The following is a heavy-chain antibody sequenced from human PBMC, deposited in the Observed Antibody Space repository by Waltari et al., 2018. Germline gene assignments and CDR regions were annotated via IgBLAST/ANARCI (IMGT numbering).Heavy chain of an antibody. CDR3: ARVEMATPLYGMDV. CDR1: GFTVSSNY. CDR2: IYSGGST. D-gene: IGHD5-12*01. Sequence: EVQLVESGGGLIQPGGSLRLSCAASGFTVSSNYMSWVRKAQGKGLEWVSVIYSGGSTYYADSVKGRFTISRDNSKNTLYLQMNSLRAEDTAVYYCARVEMATPLYGMDVWGQGTTVTVSS. J-gene: IGHJ6*02. V-gene: IGHV3-53*01.